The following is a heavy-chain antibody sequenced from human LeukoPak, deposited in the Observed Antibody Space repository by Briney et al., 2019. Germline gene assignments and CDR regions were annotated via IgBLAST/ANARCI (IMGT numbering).Heavy chain of an antibody. D-gene: IGHD4-23*01. CDR1: GFTFSIYA. V-gene: IGHV3-23*01. Sequence: QPGGSLRLSCAASGFTFSIYAMHWVRQAPGKGLEWGSTITATTSSTSYADSVKGRFTISRDNSKRTLYLQMNSLRAEDTAMYYCAKDPNGDYVGAFDFWGQGTLVTVSS. CDR3: AKDPNGDYVGAFDF. CDR2: ITATTSST. J-gene: IGHJ3*01.